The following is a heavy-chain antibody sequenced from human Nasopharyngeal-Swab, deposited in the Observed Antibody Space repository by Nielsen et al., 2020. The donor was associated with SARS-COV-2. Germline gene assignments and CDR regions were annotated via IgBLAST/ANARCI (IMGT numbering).Heavy chain of an antibody. Sequence: VRQGPGKGLGWVAFIAHDASNEYYGDSVKGRFSISRDSSTNTLYLQMDSLRGEDTAVYYCARDAPAHYGAFYWGRGTLVTVSS. V-gene: IGHV3-30*03. J-gene: IGHJ4*02. CDR3: ARDAPAHYGAFY. CDR2: IAHDASNE. D-gene: IGHD4-17*01.